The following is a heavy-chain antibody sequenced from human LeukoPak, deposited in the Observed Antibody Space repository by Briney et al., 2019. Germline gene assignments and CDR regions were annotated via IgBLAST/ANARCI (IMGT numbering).Heavy chain of an antibody. V-gene: IGHV1-69*10. Sequence: ASVKVSCKASGGTFSSYAISWVRQAPGQGLEWMGGIIPIFGIANYAQKFQGRVTITADKSTSTAYMELSSLRSEDTAVYYCASSYTTLGYCSGGSCYGNWGQGTLVTVSS. CDR1: GGTFSSYA. CDR2: IIPIFGIA. CDR3: ASSYTTLGYCSGGSCYGN. D-gene: IGHD2-15*01. J-gene: IGHJ4*02.